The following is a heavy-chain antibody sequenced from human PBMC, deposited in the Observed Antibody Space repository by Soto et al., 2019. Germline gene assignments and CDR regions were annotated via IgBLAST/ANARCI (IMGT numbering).Heavy chain of an antibody. CDR1: GFTFSSYA. V-gene: IGHV3-23*01. Sequence: GSLRLSCAGSGFTFSSYAMSCVRQAPGKGLQWVSAISGSGGSTYYADSVKGRFTISRDNSKNTLYLQMNSLRAEDTAVYYCARSVGHISDYWGQGTLVTAPQ. D-gene: IGHD2-21*01. CDR3: ARSVGHISDY. J-gene: IGHJ4*02. CDR2: ISGSGGST.